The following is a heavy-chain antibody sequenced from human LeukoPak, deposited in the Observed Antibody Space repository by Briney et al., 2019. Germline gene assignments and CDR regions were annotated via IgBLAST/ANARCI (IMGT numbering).Heavy chain of an antibody. D-gene: IGHD3-22*01. V-gene: IGHV3-23*01. Sequence: GGSLRLSCAASGFTFSSYAMSWVRQAPGKGLEWVSAISGSGGSTYYADSVKGRFTISRDNSKNTLYLQMNSLRAEDTAVYYWAKSPRYYYDSSGYSQYYFDYWGQGTLVTVSS. J-gene: IGHJ4*02. CDR2: ISGSGGST. CDR1: GFTFSSYA. CDR3: AKSPRYYYDSSGYSQYYFDY.